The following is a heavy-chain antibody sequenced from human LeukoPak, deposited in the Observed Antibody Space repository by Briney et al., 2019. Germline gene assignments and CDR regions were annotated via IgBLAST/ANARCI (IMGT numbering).Heavy chain of an antibody. V-gene: IGHV3-7*01. Sequence: GGSLRLSCAASGFAFSSYNMKWVRQAPGKGLEWVACVKQDGTEKNYVVSVWGRFTVSVDNGKNSLYLQMNSLRAEDTAKYYCATLDSTKSVLWGRGTAVIVSS. CDR1: GFAFSSYN. CDR3: ATLDSTKSVL. D-gene: IGHD2-2*01. J-gene: IGHJ1*01. CDR2: VKQDGTEK.